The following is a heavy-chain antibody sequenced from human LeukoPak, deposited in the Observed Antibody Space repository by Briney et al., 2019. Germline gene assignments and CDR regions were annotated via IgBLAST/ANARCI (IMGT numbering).Heavy chain of an antibody. CDR2: ISAGSSTI. CDR1: GFTFSSYS. CDR3: ANTYYDYVWGSN. V-gene: IGHV3-48*02. Sequence: GGSLRLSCAASGFTFSSYSMNWVRQAPGKGLEWVSYISAGSSTIYYADSVKGRFTISRDNAKNSLYLQMNSLRDEDTAVYYCANTYYDYVWGSNWGQGTLVTVSS. J-gene: IGHJ4*02. D-gene: IGHD3-16*01.